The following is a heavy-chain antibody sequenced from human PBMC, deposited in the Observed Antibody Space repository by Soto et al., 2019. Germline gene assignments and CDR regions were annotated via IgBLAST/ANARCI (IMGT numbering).Heavy chain of an antibody. D-gene: IGHD2-21*01. J-gene: IGHJ6*02. CDR1: GDSVSSGSHY. V-gene: IGHV4-61*01. Sequence: QVQLQESGPGLVKPSETLSLTCTVSGDSVSSGSHYWNWIRQPPGKGLEWIGFLYYSVRTNYNPSLQNRVTISVDTSKNQFSLKLSCVAAADTAVYYCVRALGVVSGPNHYYYGIDVWGRGTTVTVSS. CDR2: LYYSVRT. CDR3: VRALGVVSGPNHYYYGIDV.